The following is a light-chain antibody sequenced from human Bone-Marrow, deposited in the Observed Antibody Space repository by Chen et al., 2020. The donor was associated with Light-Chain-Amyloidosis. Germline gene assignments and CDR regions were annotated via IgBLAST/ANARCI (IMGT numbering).Light chain of an antibody. Sequence: QSALTQPAPVSGSPGQSITISCTGTSSDVGGDNHVSWYQHHPDKAPKLMIYEVTNRPSWFPDLFSGSKSDNTASLTISGLQTEDEADYFCSSYTITNTLVFGSGTRVTVL. V-gene: IGLV2-14*01. CDR2: EVT. CDR1: SSDVGGDNH. CDR3: SSYTITNTLV. J-gene: IGLJ1*01.